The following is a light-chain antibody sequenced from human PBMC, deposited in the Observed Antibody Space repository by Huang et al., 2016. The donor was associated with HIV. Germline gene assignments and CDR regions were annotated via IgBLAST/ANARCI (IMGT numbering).Light chain of an antibody. Sequence: EIVMTQSPATLSVSPVGRATLSCRASQRVSSNLAWYQQKPCQAPRLLIYGASTRATGIPARFRGSGSGTEFTLTISDLQSEDFAVYYCHQYNDWPITFGPGTKVDIK. CDR3: HQYNDWPIT. CDR1: QRVSSN. CDR2: GAS. V-gene: IGKV3-15*01. J-gene: IGKJ3*01.